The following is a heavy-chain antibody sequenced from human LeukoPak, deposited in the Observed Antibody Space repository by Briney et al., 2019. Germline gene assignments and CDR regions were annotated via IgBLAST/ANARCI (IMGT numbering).Heavy chain of an antibody. CDR2: INPNSGGT. Sequence: ASVKVSCKASGYTFTGYYMHWVRQAPGQGLEWMGRINPNSGGTNNAQKFQGRVTMTRDTPISTAYMELSRLRSDDTAVYYCARTAGNADLYFDYWGQGTLVTVSS. CDR3: ARTAGNADLYFDY. J-gene: IGHJ4*02. V-gene: IGHV1-2*06. D-gene: IGHD6-13*01. CDR1: GYTFTGYY.